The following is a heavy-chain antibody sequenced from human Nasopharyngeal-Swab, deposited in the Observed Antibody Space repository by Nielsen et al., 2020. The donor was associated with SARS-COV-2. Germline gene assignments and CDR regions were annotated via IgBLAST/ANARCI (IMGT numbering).Heavy chain of an antibody. V-gene: IGHV3-7*04. CDR2: IRQDAREQ. D-gene: IGHD2-21*02. CDR1: GFTVSSNY. CDR3: ARESVVTGMDDAPDI. Sequence: GESLKISCAASGFTVSSNYMTWVRQPPGKGLEWVANIRQDAREQFYVDSVKGRFTISRDNAKNSVFLQMNSLRSEDTAVYYCARESVVTGMDDAPDIWGRGTMVTVSS. J-gene: IGHJ3*02.